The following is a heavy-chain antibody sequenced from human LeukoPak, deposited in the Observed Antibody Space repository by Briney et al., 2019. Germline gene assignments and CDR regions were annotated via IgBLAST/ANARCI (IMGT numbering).Heavy chain of an antibody. CDR2: IKQDGSEN. D-gene: IGHD3-10*01. J-gene: IGHJ4*02. CDR1: GFTFSMHW. CDR3: ARIAPRDSSGTHYREYDY. Sequence: PGGSLRLSCAVSGFTFSMHWMSWVRQAPEKWLEWVASIKQDGSENKYVDSVRGRFTISRDNANKSLFLQMDSLRVEDTAVYYCARIAPRDSSGTHYREYDYWGQGTPVTVSS. V-gene: IGHV3-7*01.